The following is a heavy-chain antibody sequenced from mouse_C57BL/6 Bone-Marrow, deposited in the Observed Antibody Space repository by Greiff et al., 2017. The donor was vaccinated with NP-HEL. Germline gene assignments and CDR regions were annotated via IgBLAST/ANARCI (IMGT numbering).Heavy chain of an antibody. D-gene: IGHD1-1*01. V-gene: IGHV1-82*01. CDR3: ARGLRVDY. CDR2: IYPGDGDT. CDR1: GYAFSSSW. J-gene: IGHJ2*01. Sequence: VQLKQSGPELVKPGASVKISCKASGYAFSSSWMNWVKQRPGKGLEWIGRIYPGDGDTNYNGKFKGKATLTADKSSSTAYMQLSSLTSEDSAVYFCARGLRVDYWGQGTTLTVSS.